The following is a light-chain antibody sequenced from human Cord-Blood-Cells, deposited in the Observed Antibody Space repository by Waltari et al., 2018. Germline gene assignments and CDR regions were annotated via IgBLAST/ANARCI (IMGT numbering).Light chain of an antibody. J-gene: IGLJ2*01. CDR2: DVS. V-gene: IGLV2-14*01. CDR3: SSYTSSSTLVV. CDR1: SSDVGGYNY. Sequence: QSALTQPASVSGSPGQSITISCTGTSSDVGGYNYVSWYQQHPGKAPKLMIYDVSNRPSGVAIRFSGSKSGNTASLTSSGLQAEDEADYYCSSYTSSSTLVVFGGGTKLTVL.